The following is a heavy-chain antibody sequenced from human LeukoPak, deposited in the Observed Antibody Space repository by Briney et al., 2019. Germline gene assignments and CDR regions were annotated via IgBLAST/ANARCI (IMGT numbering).Heavy chain of an antibody. V-gene: IGHV3-30-3*01. CDR2: ISYDGSNK. CDR1: GFTFSSYA. CDR3: ARDDAGGSYGTDY. J-gene: IGHJ4*02. Sequence: GGSLRLSCAASGFTFSSYAMHWVRQAPGKGLEWVAVISYDGSNKYYADSVKGRFTISRDNSKNTLYLQMNSLRAEDTAVYYCARDDAGGSYGTDYWGQGTLVTVSS. D-gene: IGHD1-26*01.